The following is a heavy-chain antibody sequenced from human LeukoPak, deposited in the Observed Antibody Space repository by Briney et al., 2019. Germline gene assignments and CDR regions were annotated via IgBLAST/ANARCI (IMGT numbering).Heavy chain of an antibody. CDR1: GFTFNSFG. CDR3: ARDYYGSQSYFLDY. J-gene: IGHJ4*02. Sequence: GGSLRLSCAASGFTFNSFGLHWVRRAPGKGLEWVTFISHDGGNKYYADSVKGRFTISRDSSKNTLFLQMSSLRAEDTAVYYCARDYYGSQSYFLDYWGQGTLVTVSS. V-gene: IGHV3-30*03. CDR2: ISHDGGNK. D-gene: IGHD3-10*01.